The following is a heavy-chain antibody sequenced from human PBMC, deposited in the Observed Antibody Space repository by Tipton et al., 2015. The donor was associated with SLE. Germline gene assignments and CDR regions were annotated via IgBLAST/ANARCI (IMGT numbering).Heavy chain of an antibody. V-gene: IGHV4-59*11. CDR3: ARVRLIAAATTGAFDI. D-gene: IGHD6-13*01. Sequence: LRLSCTVSGGSISSHYWSWIRQPPGKGLEWIGYIYYSGSTNYNPSLKSRVTISVDTSKNQFSLKLSSVTAADTAVYYCARVRLIAAATTGAFDIWGQGTMVTVSS. CDR1: GGSISSHY. J-gene: IGHJ3*02. CDR2: IYYSGST.